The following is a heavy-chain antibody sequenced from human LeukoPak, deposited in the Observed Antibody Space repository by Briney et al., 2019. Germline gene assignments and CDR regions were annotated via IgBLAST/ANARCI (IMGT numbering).Heavy chain of an antibody. J-gene: IGHJ4*02. V-gene: IGHV4-59*08. D-gene: IGHD4-17*01. CDR3: ARLAPVAHSGDYLGYFAY. CDR1: GGSLTSYY. CDR2: VFYTGGA. Sequence: SETLSLTCTVSGGSLTSYYWTWVRQPPGEGLEWFGYVFYTGGADYNPSLKSRVTILVDTPKTQFSLNLNSVTAADTAVYYCARLAPVAHSGDYLGYFAYWGQGTLVTVSS.